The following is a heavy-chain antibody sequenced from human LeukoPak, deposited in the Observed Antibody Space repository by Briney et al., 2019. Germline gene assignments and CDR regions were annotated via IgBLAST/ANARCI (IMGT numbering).Heavy chain of an antibody. CDR3: ARVDYGGDSGHFDY. V-gene: IGHV4-4*07. D-gene: IGHD4-23*01. CDR1: GGSISSYY. Sequence: ASETLSLTCTVSGGSISSYYWSWIRQPAGKGLEWIGRIYTSGSTNYNPSLKSRVTMPVDTSKNQFSLKLSSVTAADTAVYYCARVDYGGDSGHFDYWGQGTLVTVSS. CDR2: IYTSGST. J-gene: IGHJ4*02.